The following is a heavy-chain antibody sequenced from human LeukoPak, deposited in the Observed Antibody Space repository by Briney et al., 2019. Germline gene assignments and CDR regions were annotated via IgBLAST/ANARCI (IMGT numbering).Heavy chain of an antibody. CDR3: ARAFLVGYSPEEYFFDY. CDR2: IYYSGRT. D-gene: IGHD2-15*01. Sequence: SETLSLTCTVSGGSISSSSYYWGWIRQPPGKGLEWIGSIYYSGRTYYNPSLKSRVTISVDTSKNQFSPKVNSVTAADTAVYYCARAFLVGYSPEEYFFDYWGQGALVTVSS. V-gene: IGHV4-39*07. CDR1: GGSISSSSYY. J-gene: IGHJ4*02.